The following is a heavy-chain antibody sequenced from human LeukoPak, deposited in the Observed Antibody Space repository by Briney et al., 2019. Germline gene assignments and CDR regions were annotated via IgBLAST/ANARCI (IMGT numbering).Heavy chain of an antibody. J-gene: IGHJ5*01. V-gene: IGHV3-23*01. CDR1: GFIFSNYD. D-gene: IGHD2-2*01. Sequence: GGSLSLSCAASGFIFSNYDMTWVRQAPGKGLEWISGISGSGGTTKYADSVMGRFSISRDNSKNTLYVQMNSLRAEDTAVYYCAKAPHDCGKYHWFSPWEQESLVTVSS. CDR3: AKAPHDCGKYHWFSP. CDR2: ISGSGGTT.